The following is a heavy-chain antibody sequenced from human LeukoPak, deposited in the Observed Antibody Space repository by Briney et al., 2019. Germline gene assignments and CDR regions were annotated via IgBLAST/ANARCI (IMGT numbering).Heavy chain of an antibody. Sequence: SQTLSLTCTVSGGSISSGSYYWNWIRQPAGKGLEWIGRIYTSGSTNYNPSLKSRVTISVDTSKNQFSLKLSSVTAADTAVYYCAREVGWNGVYYYYYYIDVWRKGTTVTVSS. V-gene: IGHV4-61*02. CDR1: GGSISSGSYY. D-gene: IGHD3-3*01. J-gene: IGHJ6*03. CDR2: IYTSGST. CDR3: AREVGWNGVYYYYYYIDV.